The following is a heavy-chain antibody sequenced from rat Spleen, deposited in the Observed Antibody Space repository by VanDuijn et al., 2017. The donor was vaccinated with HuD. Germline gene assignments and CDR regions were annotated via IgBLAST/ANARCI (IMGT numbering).Heavy chain of an antibody. CDR1: GFTFNNYW. V-gene: IGHV5-31*01. CDR2: ITNTGGST. CDR3: ARHPDYSNYFDY. J-gene: IGHJ2*01. Sequence: EVQLVESDGGLVQPGRSLKLSCVASGFTFNNYWMTWIRQAPGKGLEWVASITNTGGSTYYLDSVKGRFTISRDNAKSTLYLQMDSLRSEDTATYYCARHPDYSNYFDYWGQGVMVTVSS. D-gene: IGHD1-1*01.